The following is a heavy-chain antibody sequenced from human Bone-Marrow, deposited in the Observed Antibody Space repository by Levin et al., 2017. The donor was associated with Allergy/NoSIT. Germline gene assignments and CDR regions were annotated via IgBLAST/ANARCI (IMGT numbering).Heavy chain of an antibody. CDR3: VRGIIGDVRVAHKEAFDV. V-gene: IGHV3-21*01. D-gene: IGHD2/OR15-2a*01. Sequence: PGGSLRLSCTVSGFRFSDYSIYWVRQAPGKGLEWISSISGDSSDLYYADSVKGRFTISRDNAKNSLNLQVSSLRAEDTAVYHCVRGIIGDVRVAHKEAFDVWGQGTMVTVSS. J-gene: IGHJ3*01. CDR2: ISGDSSDL. CDR1: GFRFSDYS.